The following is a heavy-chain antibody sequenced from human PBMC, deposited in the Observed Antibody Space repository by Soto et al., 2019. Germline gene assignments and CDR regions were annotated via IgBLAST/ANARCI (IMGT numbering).Heavy chain of an antibody. CDR3: ARGKKEWGPPGGMDV. CDR2: IIPILGIA. J-gene: IGHJ6*02. D-gene: IGHD1-26*01. Sequence: QVQLVQSGAEVKKPGSSVKVSCKASGGTFSSYAISWVRQAPGQGLEWMGRIIPILGIANYAQKFQGRVTITADKSTSTADMELSSLRSEDTAVYYCARGKKEWGPPGGMDVWGQGTTVTVAS. CDR1: GGTFSSYA. V-gene: IGHV1-69*04.